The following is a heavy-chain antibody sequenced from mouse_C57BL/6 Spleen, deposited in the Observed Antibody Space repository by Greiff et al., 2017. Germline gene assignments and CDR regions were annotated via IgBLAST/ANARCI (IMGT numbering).Heavy chain of an antibody. Sequence: QVQLQQPGTELVKPGASVKLSCKASGYTFTSYWMHWVKQRPGQGLEWIGNINPSNGGTNYNEKFKSKATLTVDKSSSTAYMQLRRLTSEDSAVYYCARRGTGIAWVAYWGQGTLVTVSA. CDR1: GYTFTSYW. CDR2: INPSNGGT. J-gene: IGHJ3*01. CDR3: ARRGTGIAWVAY. D-gene: IGHD4-1*01. V-gene: IGHV1-53*01.